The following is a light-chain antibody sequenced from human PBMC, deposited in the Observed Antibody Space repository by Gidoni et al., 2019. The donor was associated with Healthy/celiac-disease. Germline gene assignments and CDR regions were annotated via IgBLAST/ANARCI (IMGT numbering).Light chain of an antibody. J-gene: IGLJ2*01. CDR2: GNS. Sequence: QSVLTQPPSVSGAPGQRVTISCTGSSSNIGAGSVVHWYQQLPGTAPKLLLYGNSNRPSVVPDRFSGSKSGTSASLAITGLQAEDEADYYCQSYDSSLSGSVFGGGTKLTVL. CDR1: SSNIGAGSV. CDR3: QSYDSSLSGSV. V-gene: IGLV1-40*01.